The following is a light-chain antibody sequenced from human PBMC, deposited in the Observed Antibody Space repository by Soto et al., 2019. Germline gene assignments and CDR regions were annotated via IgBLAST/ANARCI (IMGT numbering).Light chain of an antibody. CDR3: SSYTGKNAHF. CDR2: EVN. J-gene: IGLJ1*01. V-gene: IGLV2-14*01. Sequence: QSALTQPASVSASPGQSITISCTGTSSDVGGYNSVSCYQQHPGKAPNLIIYEVNTRPSGVSNRFSGSESGNTASMTISGLQPDDEADYYCSSYTGKNAHFFGRGTKVTVL. CDR1: SSDVGGYNS.